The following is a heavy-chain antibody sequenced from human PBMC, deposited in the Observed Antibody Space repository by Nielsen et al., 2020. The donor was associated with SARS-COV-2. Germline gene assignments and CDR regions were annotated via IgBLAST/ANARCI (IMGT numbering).Heavy chain of an antibody. V-gene: IGHV1-46*01. CDR1: GDTFPIDN. J-gene: IGHJ4*02. CDR2: INLSAGST. CDR3: ARGTDTRVVGSTFGYFDF. Sequence: ASVKVSCKASGDTFPIDNIHWLRQAPGQGLEWIGIINLSAGSTDSAQKFQGRVTMTRDTSTSTVYMEVSSLRSEDTALFYCARGTDTRVVGSTFGYFDFWGQGTLVTVSS. D-gene: IGHD1-26*01.